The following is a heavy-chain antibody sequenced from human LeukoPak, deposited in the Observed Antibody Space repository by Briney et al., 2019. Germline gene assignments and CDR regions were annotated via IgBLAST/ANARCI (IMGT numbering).Heavy chain of an antibody. V-gene: IGHV1-2*06. J-gene: IGHJ4*02. D-gene: IGHD4-17*01. CDR3: ARFPYGDYVDDYFDY. CDR1: GYTFTGYY. CDR2: INPNSGGT. Sequence: ASVKVSCKASGYTFTGYYMHWVRQAPGQGLEWMGRINPNSGGTNYAQKFQGRVTMTRDTSISTAYMELSRLRSDDAAVYYCARFPYGDYVDDYFDYWDQGTLVTVSS.